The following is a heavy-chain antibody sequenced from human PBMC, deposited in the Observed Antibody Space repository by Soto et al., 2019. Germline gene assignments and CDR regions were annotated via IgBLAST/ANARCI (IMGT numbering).Heavy chain of an antibody. CDR3: AKAVGSTQAYYHYYVMAF. J-gene: IGHJ6*02. CDR2: ITGSGGST. V-gene: IGHV3-23*01. CDR1: GFTFSSYA. Sequence: GGYPGLSCAASGFTFSSYAMSWVRQAPGKGLKWVSSITGSGGSTYYADSVKGRFTVSRDNSKNTLYLQMNSLRAEDTAVYYYAKAVGSTQAYYHYYVMAFWGQGTTVIVSS. D-gene: IGHD2-2*03.